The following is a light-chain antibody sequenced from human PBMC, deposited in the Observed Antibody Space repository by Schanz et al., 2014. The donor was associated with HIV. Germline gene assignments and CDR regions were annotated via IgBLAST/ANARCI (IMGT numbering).Light chain of an antibody. J-gene: IGKJ5*01. CDR2: GAS. V-gene: IGKV3D-20*02. CDR3: QQRSNWRIT. Sequence: EIVLTQSPGTLSLSPGERATLSCRASQSVNSNFLGWYQQKPGQAPRLLIFGASNRATGTPDRFSGSESGTDFTLTISSLEPEDFAVYYCQQRSNWRITFGQGTRLEIK. CDR1: QSVNSNF.